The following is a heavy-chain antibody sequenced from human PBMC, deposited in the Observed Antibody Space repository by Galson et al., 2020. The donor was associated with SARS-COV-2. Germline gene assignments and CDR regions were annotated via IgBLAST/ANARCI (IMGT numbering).Heavy chain of an antibody. V-gene: IGHV1-18*01. J-gene: IGHJ6*04. CDR1: GHTFTTYD. D-gene: IGHD3-22*01. CDR2: ISGYNGNT. Sequence: GESLKISCKASGHTFTTYDISWVRQAPGQGLEWMGWISGYNGNTKYSQKFQGRVTMTADTSTSTAYMELRSLRPDDTAVYYCAREETMTPRFGMDVWGKGTTVTVSS. CDR3: AREETMTPRFGMDV.